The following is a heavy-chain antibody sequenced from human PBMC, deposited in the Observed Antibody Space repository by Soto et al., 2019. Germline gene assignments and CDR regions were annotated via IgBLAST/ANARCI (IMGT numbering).Heavy chain of an antibody. J-gene: IGHJ5*02. V-gene: IGHV4-61*01. CDR3: ARGASPYFVLLYGFDP. D-gene: IGHD3-3*01. Sequence: PSETLSLTCTVSGASLSSGSYYWSWIRQPPGKGLEWLGYIYYSGTTKYNPSLTSRVTLSVDMSKNQFSLKLNSVTAADSAVYFCARGASPYFVLLYGFDPWGQGTLVTASS. CDR1: GASLSSGSYY. CDR2: IYYSGTT.